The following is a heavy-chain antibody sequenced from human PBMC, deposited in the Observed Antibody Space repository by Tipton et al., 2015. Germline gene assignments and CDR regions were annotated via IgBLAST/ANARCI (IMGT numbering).Heavy chain of an antibody. D-gene: IGHD4-17*01. V-gene: IGHV4-38-2*01. J-gene: IGHJ5*02. Sequence: TLSLTCAVSAYSISSDYYWGWIRQPPGKALEWIGSISHSGNTYYNPSLKSRVTMSRDTSKNQFSLTVTSVTAADTAVYYCARSRYTVTPGSWGQGTLVTVSS. CDR3: ARSRYTVTPGS. CDR2: ISHSGNT. CDR1: AYSISSDYY.